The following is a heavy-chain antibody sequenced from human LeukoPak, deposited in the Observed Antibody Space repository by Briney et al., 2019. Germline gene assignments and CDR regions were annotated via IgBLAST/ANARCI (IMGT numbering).Heavy chain of an antibody. J-gene: IGHJ3*02. CDR3: ARQVPGATPYDAFDI. CDR2: IYPGDSDT. D-gene: IGHD1-26*01. V-gene: IGHV5-51*01. Sequence: GESLKISCKISGYTLTNNWIGWVRQVPGKGLEWMGIIYPGDSDTRYSPSFQGQVTISADKSISTAYLQWSSLKASDTAMYYCARQVPGATPYDAFDIWGQGTMVTVSS. CDR1: GYTLTNNW.